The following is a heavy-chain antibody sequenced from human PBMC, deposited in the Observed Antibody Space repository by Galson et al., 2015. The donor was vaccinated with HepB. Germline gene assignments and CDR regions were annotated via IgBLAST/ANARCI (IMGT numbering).Heavy chain of an antibody. J-gene: IGHJ4*02. D-gene: IGHD6-19*01. CDR1: GYIFTDYY. CDR2: INPNSGGT. V-gene: IGHV1-2*02. Sequence: SVKVSCKASGYIFTDYYMHWVRQAPGQGLEWMGWINPNSGGTNYAQKFQGRVTMTRDTSINTAYMELSRLRSDDTAVYYCARDPRSSGWYDYWGQGTLVTVSS. CDR3: ARDPRSSGWYDY.